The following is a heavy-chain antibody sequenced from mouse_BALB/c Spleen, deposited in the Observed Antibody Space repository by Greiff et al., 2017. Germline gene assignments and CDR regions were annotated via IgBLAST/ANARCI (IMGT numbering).Heavy chain of an antibody. CDR3: ARGGYGYGEYMDY. CDR2: INSNGGST. V-gene: IGHV5-6-3*01. CDR1: GFTFSSYG. Sequence: EVMLVESGGGLVQPGGSLKLSCAASGFTFSSYGMSWVRQTPDKRLELVATINSNGGSTYYPDSVKGRFTISRDNAKNTLYLQMSSLKSEDTAMYYCARGGYGYGEYMDYWGQGTSVTVSS. J-gene: IGHJ4*01. D-gene: IGHD1-2*01.